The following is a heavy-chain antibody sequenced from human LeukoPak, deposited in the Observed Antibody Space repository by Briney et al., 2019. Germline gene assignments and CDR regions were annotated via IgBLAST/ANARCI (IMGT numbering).Heavy chain of an antibody. D-gene: IGHD3-10*01. Sequence: GGSLRLSCAASGFTVSSNYMTWVRQAPGKGLEWVSIMYSGGNTYYADSVKGRFTIPRDNSKNMVYLQMNSPRTEDTALYYCARLLWFGEEAFDIWGQGTMVTVSS. V-gene: IGHV3-53*01. J-gene: IGHJ3*02. CDR1: GFTVSSNY. CDR2: MYSGGNT. CDR3: ARLLWFGEEAFDI.